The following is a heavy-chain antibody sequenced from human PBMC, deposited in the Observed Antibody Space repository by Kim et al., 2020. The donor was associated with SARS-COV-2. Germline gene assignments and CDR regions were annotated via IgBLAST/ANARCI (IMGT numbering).Heavy chain of an antibody. CDR3: ARAHQILEWLSNFDY. Sequence: GGSLRLSCAASGFTFSSYSMNWVRQAPGKGLEWVSSISSSSSYIYYADSVKGRFTISRDNAKNSLYLQMNSLRAEDTAVYYCARAHQILEWLSNFDYWGQGTLVTVSS. V-gene: IGHV3-21*01. CDR1: GFTFSSYS. CDR2: ISSSSSYI. J-gene: IGHJ4*02. D-gene: IGHD3-3*01.